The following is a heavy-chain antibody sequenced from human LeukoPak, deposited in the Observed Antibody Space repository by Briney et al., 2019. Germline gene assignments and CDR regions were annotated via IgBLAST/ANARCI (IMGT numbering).Heavy chain of an antibody. CDR1: GGSISDSRYH. J-gene: IGHJ5*02. V-gene: IGHV4-39*01. CDR3: ARQGIYCSGSTCYSGVANWFDP. D-gene: IGHD2-15*01. Sequence: SETLSLTCAASGGSISDSRYHWGWIRQPPGKGLEWIGNIYYSGNTYYNPSLKSRVIISVDTSKNQFSLKLSSVTAADTAVYYCARQGIYCSGSTCYSGVANWFDPWGQGTLVTVSS. CDR2: IYYSGNT.